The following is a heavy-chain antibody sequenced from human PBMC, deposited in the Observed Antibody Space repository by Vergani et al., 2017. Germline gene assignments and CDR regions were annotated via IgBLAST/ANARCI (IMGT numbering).Heavy chain of an antibody. Sequence: EVQLLESGGGLVQPGGSLRLSCAASGFTFSSYAMSWVRQAPGKGLEWVSAISGSGGSTYYADSVKGRFTISRDNSKNTLYLQMNSLRAEDTAVYYCARDRKGYGDYLKNYYGMDVWGQGTTVTVSS. V-gene: IGHV3-23*01. CDR3: ARDRKGYGDYLKNYYGMDV. D-gene: IGHD4-17*01. CDR2: ISGSGGST. J-gene: IGHJ6*02. CDR1: GFTFSSYA.